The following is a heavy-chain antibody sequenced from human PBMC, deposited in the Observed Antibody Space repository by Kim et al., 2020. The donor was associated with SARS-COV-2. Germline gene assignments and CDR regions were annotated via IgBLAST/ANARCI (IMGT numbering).Heavy chain of an antibody. J-gene: IGHJ4*02. V-gene: IGHV1-3*01. CDR2: VNAANDET. CDR1: GYTFKSYP. CDR3: ARDMNPTVYDY. Sequence: ASLKVSCKASGYTFKSYPIHWLRQAPGQRLEWMGWVNAANDETKYSQKFQGRVTITRDTSANTAYMDLRSLTFEDTAIYYCARDMNPTVYDYWGQGTLVT. D-gene: IGHD4-4*01.